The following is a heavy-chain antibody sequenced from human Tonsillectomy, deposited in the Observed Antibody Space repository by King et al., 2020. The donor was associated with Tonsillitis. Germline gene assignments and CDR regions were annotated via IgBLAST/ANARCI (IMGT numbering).Heavy chain of an antibody. D-gene: IGHD5-12*01. CDR2: INHSGGT. V-gene: IGHV4-34*01. J-gene: IGHJ4*02. CDR3: ARAPSGCFLDY. Sequence: VQLQQWGAGLLKPLETLSLTCAVSGGSFSGYYWSWIRQPPGKGLEWIGEINHSGGTNYNPSLKSRVTISVDTSKNQFSLKLSSVTAADTAVYYCARAPSGCFLDYWGQGTLVTVSS. CDR1: GGSFSGYY.